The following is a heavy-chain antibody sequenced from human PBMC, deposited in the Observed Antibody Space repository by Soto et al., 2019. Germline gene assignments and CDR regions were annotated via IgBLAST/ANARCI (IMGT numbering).Heavy chain of an antibody. CDR1: GGSISSYY. J-gene: IGHJ5*02. CDR2: IYYSGST. V-gene: IGHV4-59*01. CDR3: ARSYYGSAASDP. D-gene: IGHD3-10*01. Sequence: SETLSLTCTVSGGSISSYYWSWIRQLPGKGLEWIGYIYYSGSTNYNPSLKSRVTISVDTSKNQFSLKLSSVTAADTAVYYCARSYYGSAASDPWGQGTLVTVSS.